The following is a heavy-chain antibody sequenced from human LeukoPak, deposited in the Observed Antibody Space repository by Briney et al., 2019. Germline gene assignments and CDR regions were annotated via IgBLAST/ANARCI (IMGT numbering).Heavy chain of an antibody. J-gene: IGHJ4*02. CDR1: GYTFTGYY. CDR2: IIPIFGTA. CDR3: ARVRTPVGWLQSGSYYFDY. Sequence: GASVKVSCKASGYTFTGYYMHWVRQAPGQGLEWMGGIIPIFGTANYAQKFQGRVTITADESTSTAYMELSSLRSEDTAVYYCARVRTPVGWLQSGSYYFDYWGQGTLVTVSS. D-gene: IGHD5-24*01. V-gene: IGHV1-69*13.